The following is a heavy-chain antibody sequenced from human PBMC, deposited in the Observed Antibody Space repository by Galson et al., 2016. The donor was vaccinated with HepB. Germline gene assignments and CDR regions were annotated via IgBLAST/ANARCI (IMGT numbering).Heavy chain of an antibody. V-gene: IGHV3-7*03. CDR1: GFTFSDDY. J-gene: IGHJ4*02. D-gene: IGHD3-3*01. Sequence: SLRLSCAASGFTFSDDYMSWIRQAPGKGLEWVASISDDGGKTYHVDSVKGRFTISRDTAKNSLYLQMNSLRAEDTAVYFCARVITFYDLMDCWGQGAVVTVSS. CDR2: ISDDGGKT. CDR3: ARVITFYDLMDC.